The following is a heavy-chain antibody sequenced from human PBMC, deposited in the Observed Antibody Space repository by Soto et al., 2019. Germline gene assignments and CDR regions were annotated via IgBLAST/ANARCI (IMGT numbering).Heavy chain of an antibody. J-gene: IGHJ1*01. CDR1: GGTFSSYT. V-gene: IGHV1-69*08. CDR3: ARDSPDSFPPNKYFQH. CDR2: IIPILGIA. D-gene: IGHD3-22*01. Sequence: QVQLVQSGAEVQKPGSSVKVSCKASGGTFSSYTISWVGQAPGQGLEWMGRIIPILGIANYAQKFQGRVTITADKSTSTAYMELSSLRSEDTAVYYCARDSPDSFPPNKYFQHWGQGTLVTVSS.